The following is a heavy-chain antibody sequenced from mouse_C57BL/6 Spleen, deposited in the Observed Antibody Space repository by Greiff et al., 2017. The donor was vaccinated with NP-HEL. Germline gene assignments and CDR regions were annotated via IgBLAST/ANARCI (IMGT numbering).Heavy chain of an antibody. V-gene: IGHV1-20*01. Sequence: VHVKQSGPELVKPGDSVKISCKASGYSFTGYFMNWVMQSHGKSLEWIGRINPYNGDTFYNQKFKGKATLTVDKSSSTAHMELRSLTSEDSAVYYCARGEDFAYWGQGTLVTVSA. CDR2: INPYNGDT. CDR3: ARGEDFAY. CDR1: GYSFTGYF. J-gene: IGHJ3*01.